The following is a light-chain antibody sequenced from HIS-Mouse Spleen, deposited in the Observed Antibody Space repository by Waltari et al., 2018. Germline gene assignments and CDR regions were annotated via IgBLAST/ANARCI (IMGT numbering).Light chain of an antibody. CDR3: CSYAGSSTWV. CDR2: DVS. V-gene: IGLV2-14*03. CDR1: SSDGGGYNY. Sequence: QSALTQPASVSGSPGQSITIPCTGTSSDGGGYNYVSWYQQHPGKAPKLMIYDVSNRPSGVSNRFSGSKSGNTASLTISGLQAEDEADYYCCSYAGSSTWVFGGGTKLTVL. J-gene: IGLJ3*02.